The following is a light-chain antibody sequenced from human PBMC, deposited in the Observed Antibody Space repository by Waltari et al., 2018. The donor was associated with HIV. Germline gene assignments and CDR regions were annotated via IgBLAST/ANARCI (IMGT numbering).Light chain of an antibody. V-gene: IGKV3-15*01. CDR3: QQYNNWPPA. CDR2: GAS. CDR1: QSVSSN. J-gene: IGKJ5*01. Sequence: TLSVSPGERATLSCRASQSVSSNLAWYQQKPGQAPRLLISGASTRATGIPARFSGSGSGTEFTLTISSLQSEDFAVYYCQQYNNWPPAFGQGTRLEI.